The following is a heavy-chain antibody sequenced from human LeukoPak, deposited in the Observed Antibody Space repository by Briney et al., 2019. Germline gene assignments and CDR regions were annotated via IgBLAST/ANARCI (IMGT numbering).Heavy chain of an antibody. V-gene: IGHV4-34*01. CDR1: GGSFSGYY. D-gene: IGHD5-12*01. Sequence: SETLSLTCAVYGGSFSGYYWSWIRQPPGKGLEWIGEINHSGSTNYNPSLKSRVTISVDTSKNQFSLKLSSVTAADTAVYYCARGNSGYESAYRYWGQGTLVTVSS. CDR3: ARGNSGYESAYRY. J-gene: IGHJ4*02. CDR2: INHSGST.